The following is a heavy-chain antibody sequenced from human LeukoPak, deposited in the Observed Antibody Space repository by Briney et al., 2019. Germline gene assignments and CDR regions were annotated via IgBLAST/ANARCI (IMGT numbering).Heavy chain of an antibody. Sequence: GESLKISCAASGFTFSSYAMSWVRQAPGKGLEWLSGISGGGDNTYYADSVKGRFTISRDNSKNTVYLQMDSLRADDTALYYCAKAPYNTYMDWFDLWGQGTLVTVSS. J-gene: IGHJ5*02. CDR2: ISGGGDNT. V-gene: IGHV3-23*01. CDR3: AKAPYNTYMDWFDL. D-gene: IGHD1-14*01. CDR1: GFTFSSYA.